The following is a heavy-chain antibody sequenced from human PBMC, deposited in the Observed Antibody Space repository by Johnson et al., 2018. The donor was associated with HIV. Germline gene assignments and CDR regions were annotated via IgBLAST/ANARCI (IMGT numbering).Heavy chain of an antibody. J-gene: IGHJ3*02. Sequence: QMLLVESGGGVVQPGRSLRLSCVVSGFTFSTYPMHWVRQAPGQGLEWVAIISYDGNDNSYADSVKGRFTISRDNSNNTLYLQMNSLRAGDTAVYYCARESPGYAFDIWGQGTMVTVSS. D-gene: IGHD1-1*01. CDR1: GFTFSTYP. CDR2: ISYDGNDN. V-gene: IGHV3-30*14. CDR3: ARESPGYAFDI.